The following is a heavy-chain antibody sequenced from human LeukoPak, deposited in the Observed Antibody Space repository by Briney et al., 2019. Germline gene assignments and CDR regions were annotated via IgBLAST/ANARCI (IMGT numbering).Heavy chain of an antibody. J-gene: IGHJ4*02. D-gene: IGHD6-19*01. CDR3: ARDYGIAVTNPFDY. CDR1: GGSISSYY. CDR2: IYTSGST. V-gene: IGHV4-4*07. Sequence: PSETLSLTCTVAGGSISSYYWSWIRQPAGKGLESIGRIYTSGSTNYNPSLKSRVTMSVDTSKNQFSLKLSSVTAADTAVYYCARDYGIAVTNPFDYWGQGTLVTVSS.